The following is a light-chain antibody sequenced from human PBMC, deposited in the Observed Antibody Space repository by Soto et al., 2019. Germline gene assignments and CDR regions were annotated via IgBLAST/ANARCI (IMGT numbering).Light chain of an antibody. CDR2: GDE. Sequence: QSVLTQPPSTSGTPGQRVAISCSGTSSNIGSHTVNWYQQLPGTAPKLLIYGDEQRPSGVPDRFSGSKSGTSASLAISGLQPEDEVDYYCASCDDRLNGPVFGGGTKVTVL. CDR3: ASCDDRLNGPV. J-gene: IGLJ3*02. CDR1: SSNIGSHT. V-gene: IGLV1-44*01.